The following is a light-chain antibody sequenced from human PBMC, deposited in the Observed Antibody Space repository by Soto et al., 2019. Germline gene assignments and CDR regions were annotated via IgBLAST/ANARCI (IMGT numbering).Light chain of an antibody. CDR3: CSYAGSSTLLV. Sequence: QSVLTQPASVSGSPGQSITISCTGTSSDVGSYNLVSWYQQHPGKAPKLMIYEGSKRPSGVSNRFSGSKSGNTASLTISGLQVEDEADYYGCSYAGSSTLLVFGGGTKPTVL. CDR1: SSDVGSYNL. V-gene: IGLV2-23*01. J-gene: IGLJ2*01. CDR2: EGS.